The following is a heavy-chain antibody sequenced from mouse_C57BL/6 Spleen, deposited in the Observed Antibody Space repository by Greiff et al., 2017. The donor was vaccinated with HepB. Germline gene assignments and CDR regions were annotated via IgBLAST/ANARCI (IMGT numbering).Heavy chain of an antibody. CDR3: AREGGTTVVAHYYAMDY. V-gene: IGHV1-81*01. D-gene: IGHD1-1*01. CDR2: IYPRSGNT. J-gene: IGHJ4*01. Sequence: QVQLKQSGAELARPGASVKLSCKASGYTFTSYGISWVKQRTGQGLEWIGEIYPRSGNTYYNEKFKGKATLTADKSSSTAYMELRSLTSEDSAVYFCAREGGTTVVAHYYAMDYWGQGTSVTVSS. CDR1: GYTFTSYG.